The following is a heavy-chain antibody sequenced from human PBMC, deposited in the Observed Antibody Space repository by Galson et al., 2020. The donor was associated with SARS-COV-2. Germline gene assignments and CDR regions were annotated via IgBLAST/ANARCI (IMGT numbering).Heavy chain of an antibody. CDR3: ARWWKASYYYGSSGYERHGAFDI. CDR1: GGSISSSNW. CDR2: IYHSGST. V-gene: IGHV4-4*02. D-gene: IGHD3-22*01. J-gene: IGHJ3*02. Sequence: SETLSLTCAVSGGSISSSNWWSWVRQPPGKGLEWIGEIYHSGSTNYNPSLKSRVTISVDKSKNQFSLKLSSVTAADTAVYYCARWWKASYYYGSSGYERHGAFDIWGQGTMVTVSS.